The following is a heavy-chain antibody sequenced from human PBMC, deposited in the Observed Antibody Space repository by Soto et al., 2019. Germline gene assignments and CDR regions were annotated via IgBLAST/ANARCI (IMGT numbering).Heavy chain of an antibody. CDR1: GYTFTTYD. V-gene: IGHV1-8*01. J-gene: IGHJ4*02. Sequence: QVQLVQSGAEVKKPGASVKVSCKASGYTFTTYDIHWVRQAAGQGLEWMGWMNPNSGNAGYAQKFQGRVTMTRNTPRNTAYMERSSLKSEDTAVYYCAKGKTYSSSYYFDYWGQGTLVTVSS. CDR3: AKGKTYSSSYYFDY. D-gene: IGHD6-6*01. CDR2: MNPNSGNA.